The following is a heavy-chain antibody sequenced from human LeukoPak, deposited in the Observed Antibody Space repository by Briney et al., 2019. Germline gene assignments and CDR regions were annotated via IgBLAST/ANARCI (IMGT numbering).Heavy chain of an antibody. CDR2: IIPIIGTA. V-gene: IGHV1-69*05. CDR3: ARVMGGSGSRFDY. D-gene: IGHD3-10*01. J-gene: IGHJ4*02. Sequence: SVKVSCKASGGTFSSYAISWVRQAPGQGLEWMGGIIPIIGTANYAQKFQGRVTITTDESTSTAYMELSSLRSEDTAVYYCARVMGGSGSRFDYWGQGTLVTVSS. CDR1: GGTFSSYA.